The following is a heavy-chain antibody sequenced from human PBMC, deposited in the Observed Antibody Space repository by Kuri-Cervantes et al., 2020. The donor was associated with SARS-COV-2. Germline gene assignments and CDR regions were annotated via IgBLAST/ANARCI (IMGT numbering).Heavy chain of an antibody. CDR1: GFTFGDYA. CDR2: ITNKAYGGTT. CDR3: TRDGYGDYNDAFDI. Sequence: GGSLRLSCTASGFTFGDYAMSWFRQAPGKGLEWVGFITNKAYGGTTEYAASVKGRFTISRDGSKSIAYLQMNSLKTEDTAVYYCTRDGYGDYNDAFDIWGQGTMVTVSS. V-gene: IGHV3-49*01. D-gene: IGHD4-17*01. J-gene: IGHJ3*02.